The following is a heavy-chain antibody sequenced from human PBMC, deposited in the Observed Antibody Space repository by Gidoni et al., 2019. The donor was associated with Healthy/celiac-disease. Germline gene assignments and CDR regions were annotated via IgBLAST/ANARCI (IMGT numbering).Heavy chain of an antibody. CDR3: ARLYDILTGYSLWYYYYGMDV. CDR2: ISSSSSYI. J-gene: IGHJ6*02. Sequence: EVQLVESGGGMVKPGGSLRLSCAASGFTFSSYSMNWVRQAPGKGLEWVSSISSSSSYIYYADSVKGRFTISRDNAKNSLYLQMNSLRAEDTAVYYCARLYDILTGYSLWYYYYGMDVWGQGTTVTVSS. D-gene: IGHD3-9*01. CDR1: GFTFSSYS. V-gene: IGHV3-21*01.